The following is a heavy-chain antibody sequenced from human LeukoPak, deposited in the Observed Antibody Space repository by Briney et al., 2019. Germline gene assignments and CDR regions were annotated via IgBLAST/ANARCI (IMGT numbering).Heavy chain of an antibody. Sequence: PSETLSLTCTVSGGSISSSSYYWGWIRQPPGKGLEWFGSIYYSGSTYYNPSLKSRVTISVDTSKNQFSLKLSSVTAADTAVYYCAREYCSSTSCYWRGTATNFDYWGQGTLVTVSS. CDR1: GGSISSSSYY. J-gene: IGHJ4*02. CDR2: IYYSGST. CDR3: AREYCSSTSCYWRGTATNFDY. D-gene: IGHD2-2*01. V-gene: IGHV4-39*07.